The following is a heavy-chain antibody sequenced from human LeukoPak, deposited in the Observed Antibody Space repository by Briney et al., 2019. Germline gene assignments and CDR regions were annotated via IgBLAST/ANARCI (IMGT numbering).Heavy chain of an antibody. Sequence: ASVKVSCKASGYTFTSYAISWVRQAPGQGLEWMGWISGYNGNTKYAQKVQGRVTMTTDTSTSTAYMELRSLRSDDTAVYYCARTFSGSYYYYGMDVWGQGTTVTVSS. CDR2: ISGYNGNT. V-gene: IGHV1-18*01. CDR1: GYTFTSYA. D-gene: IGHD1-26*01. J-gene: IGHJ6*02. CDR3: ARTFSGSYYYYGMDV.